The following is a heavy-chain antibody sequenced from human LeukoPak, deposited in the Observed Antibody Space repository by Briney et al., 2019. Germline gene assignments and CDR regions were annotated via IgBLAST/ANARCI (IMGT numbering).Heavy chain of an antibody. D-gene: IGHD2-2*01. CDR2: IYPGDSDT. J-gene: IGHJ4*02. Sequence: PGESLKTSCKGSGYSFTSYWIGWVRQMPGKGLEWMGIIYPGDSDTRYSLSFQGQVTISADKSISTAYLQWSSLKASDTAMYYCARRGCSSTSCYFFDYWGQGTLVTVSS. CDR3: ARRGCSSTSCYFFDY. CDR1: GYSFTSYW. V-gene: IGHV5-51*01.